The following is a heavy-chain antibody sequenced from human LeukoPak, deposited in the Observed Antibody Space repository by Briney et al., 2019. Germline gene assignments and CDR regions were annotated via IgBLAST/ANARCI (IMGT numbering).Heavy chain of an antibody. CDR2: ISGSGGST. CDR3: AKKGRYYDSSGHYSLDY. V-gene: IGHV3-23*01. Sequence: GGSLRLSCAASGFTFSSYAMSWVRQAPGKGLEWVSAISGSGGSTYYADSVKGRFTISRDNSKNTLYLQMNSLRAEDTAVYYCAKKGRYYDSSGHYSLDYWGQGTLDSVSS. CDR1: GFTFSSYA. J-gene: IGHJ4*02. D-gene: IGHD3-22*01.